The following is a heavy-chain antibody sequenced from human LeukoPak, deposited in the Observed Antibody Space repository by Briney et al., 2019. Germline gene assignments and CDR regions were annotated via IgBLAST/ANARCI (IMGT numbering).Heavy chain of an antibody. CDR2: IYYSGST. D-gene: IGHD2-21*02. V-gene: IGHV4-59*01. CDR1: GGSISSYY. J-gene: IGHJ6*02. CDR3: ARDCGGDCSYDYYYYGMDV. Sequence: SETLSLTCTVSGGSISSYYWSWIRQPPGKGLEWIGYIYYSGSTNYNPSLKSRVTISVDTSKNQFSLKLSSVTAADTAVYYCARDCGGDCSYDYYYYGMDVWGQGTTVTVSS.